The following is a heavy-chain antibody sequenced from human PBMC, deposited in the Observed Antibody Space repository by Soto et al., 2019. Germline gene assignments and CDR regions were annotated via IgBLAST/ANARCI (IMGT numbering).Heavy chain of an antibody. CDR1: GYTFTSYG. CDR3: ARVAATVPHYYYYGMDV. D-gene: IGHD6-25*01. V-gene: IGHV1-18*04. Sequence: GSVKVSCKASGYTFTSYGISWVRQAPGQGLEWMGWISAYNGNTNYAQELQGRVTMTTDTSTSTAYMELRSLRSDDTAVYYCARVAATVPHYYYYGMDVWGQGTTVTVSS. J-gene: IGHJ6*02. CDR2: ISAYNGNT.